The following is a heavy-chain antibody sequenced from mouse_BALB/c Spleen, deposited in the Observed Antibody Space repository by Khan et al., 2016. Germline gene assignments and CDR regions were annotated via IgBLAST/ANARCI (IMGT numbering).Heavy chain of an antibody. V-gene: IGHV5-12-1*01. CDR2: ISSGGGST. CDR3: ASRYDYFDY. CDR1: GFAFSSYD. J-gene: IGHJ2*01. D-gene: IGHD2-14*01. Sequence: EVELVESGGGLVKPGGSLKLSCAASGFAFSSYDMSWVRQTPEKRLEWVAYISSGGGSTYYPDTVKGRFTFSRDNAKHTLYLQMSSLKSEDTAMYYCASRYDYFDYWGQGTTLTVSS.